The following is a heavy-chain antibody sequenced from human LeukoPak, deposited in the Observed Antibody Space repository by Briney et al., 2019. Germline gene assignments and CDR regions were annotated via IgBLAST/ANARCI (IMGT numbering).Heavy chain of an antibody. V-gene: IGHV1-24*01. CDR3: ARGRRYSGSPYNWFDP. CDR1: GYTLTELS. D-gene: IGHD1-26*01. CDR2: FDPEDGET. J-gene: IGHJ5*02. Sequence: GASVKVSCKVSGYTLTELSMHWVRQAPGKGLEWMGGFDPEDGETIYAQKFQGRVTMTRDTSTSTVYMELSSLRSEDTAVYYCARGRRYSGSPYNWFDPWGQGTLVTVSS.